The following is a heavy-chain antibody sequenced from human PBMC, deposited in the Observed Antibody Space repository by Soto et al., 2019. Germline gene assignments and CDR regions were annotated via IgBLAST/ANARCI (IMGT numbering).Heavy chain of an antibody. CDR3: AIPSIAVAPGDD. CDR1: GFTFSSYS. V-gene: IGHV3-48*01. Sequence: PGGSLRLSCAASGFTFSSYSMNWVRQAPGKGLEWVSYISSGSSTIYYADSVKGRFAISRDNAKNSLYLQMNSLRAEDTAVYYCAIPSIAVAPGDDWGQGTLVTVSS. CDR2: ISSGSSTI. D-gene: IGHD6-19*01. J-gene: IGHJ4*02.